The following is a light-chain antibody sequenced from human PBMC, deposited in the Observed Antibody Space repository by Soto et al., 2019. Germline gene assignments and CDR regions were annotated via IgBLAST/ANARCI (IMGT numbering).Light chain of an antibody. V-gene: IGLV2-14*01. CDR2: DVS. J-gene: IGLJ2*01. CDR3: SSYTSSHVV. Sequence: QSALTLPASVSGSPGQSITISCTGTSSDVGDYDHVSWYQQYPGKAPKLMIYDVSYRPSGVSNRFSGSRSDNTASLTISGLHSEDEADYYCSSYTSSHVVFGAGTKLTVL. CDR1: SSDVGDYDH.